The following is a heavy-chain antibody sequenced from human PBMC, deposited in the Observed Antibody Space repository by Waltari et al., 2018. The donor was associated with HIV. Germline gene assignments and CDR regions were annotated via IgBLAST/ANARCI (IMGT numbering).Heavy chain of an antibody. CDR1: GFTLSWYW. V-gene: IGHV3-7*01. Sequence: EVPLVESGGGLVPPGGTLSLACAASGFTLSWYWLSWVRQAPGKGLEWVANIKQDGSEKYYVDAVKGRFTISRDNAKNSLYLQMNSLRAEDTAVYYCARDRHYDILTGSYVDYWGQGTLVTVSS. CDR3: ARDRHYDILTGSYVDY. CDR2: IKQDGSEK. J-gene: IGHJ4*02. D-gene: IGHD3-9*01.